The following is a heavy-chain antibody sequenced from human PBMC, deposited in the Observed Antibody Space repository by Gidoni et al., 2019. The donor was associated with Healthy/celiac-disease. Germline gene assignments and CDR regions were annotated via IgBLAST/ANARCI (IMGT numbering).Heavy chain of an antibody. Sequence: QVQLVESGGGVVQPGRSLRPSCAASGFTLSSYPMHWVSQAPGKGLEWVAVISYDGSNKYYADSVKGRFTISRDNSKNTLYLQMNSLRAEDTAVYYCASEPPYDSSGYYSRPFDYWGQGTLVTVSS. J-gene: IGHJ4*02. D-gene: IGHD3-22*01. V-gene: IGHV3-30-3*01. CDR2: ISYDGSNK. CDR3: ASEPPYDSSGYYSRPFDY. CDR1: GFTLSSYP.